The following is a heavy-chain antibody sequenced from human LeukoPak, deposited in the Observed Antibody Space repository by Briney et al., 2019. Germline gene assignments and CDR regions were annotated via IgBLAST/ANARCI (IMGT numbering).Heavy chain of an antibody. CDR1: GYTFTGNY. V-gene: IGHV1-2*02. CDR2: INPNSGAT. Sequence: ASVKASCKASGYTFTGNYLHWVRQAPGQGLEWMGWINPNSGATKCAQKFQDRVTMTRDTSISTAYMELSRLQSDDTAVYYCARFGISGYDYWGQGTLATVSS. CDR3: ARFGISGYDY. J-gene: IGHJ4*02. D-gene: IGHD3-22*01.